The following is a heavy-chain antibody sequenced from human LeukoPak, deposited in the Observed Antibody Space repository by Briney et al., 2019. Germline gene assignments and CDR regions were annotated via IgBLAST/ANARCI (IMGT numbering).Heavy chain of an antibody. CDR1: GYSISGGYY. D-gene: IGHD2-2*01. CDR2: IYHSGST. V-gene: IGHV4-38-2*02. Sequence: PSETLSLTCAVSGYSISGGYYWGWIRQPPGKGLEWIGSIYHSGSTYYNPSLKSRVTISVDTSKNQFSLKLSSVTAADTAVYYCARDLTPPRYCSSTSCYDAFDIWGQGTMVTVSS. J-gene: IGHJ3*02. CDR3: ARDLTPPRYCSSTSCYDAFDI.